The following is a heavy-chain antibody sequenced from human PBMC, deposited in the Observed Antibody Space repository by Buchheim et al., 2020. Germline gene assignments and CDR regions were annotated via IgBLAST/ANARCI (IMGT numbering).Heavy chain of an antibody. Sequence: EVQLVESGGGLVKPGGSLRLSCAASGLTFSTYTRNWVRQAPGKGLEWVASIGTGNNMHYELSLKGRFTISIDNAKNSLYLQMNSLRAEDTAVYYCVGGDSCDCWGQGTL. CDR1: GLTFSTYT. CDR3: VGGDSCDC. V-gene: IGHV3-21*01. J-gene: IGHJ4*02. CDR2: IGTGNNM. D-gene: IGHD4-17*01.